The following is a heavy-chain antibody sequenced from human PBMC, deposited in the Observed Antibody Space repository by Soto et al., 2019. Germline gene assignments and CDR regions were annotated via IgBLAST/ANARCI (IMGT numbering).Heavy chain of an antibody. D-gene: IGHD1-20*01. Sequence: GGSLRLSCAASEFTFSDFWMTWVRQAPGKGLEWVATIKQDGSEEYYVDSVKGRFTISRDNAKNSLYLQMNSLRADDTAVYYCARDQRWDNWKCNYFHGMDVGGPGTTVAVYS. CDR1: EFTFSDFW. V-gene: IGHV3-7*01. CDR2: IKQDGSEE. CDR3: ARDQRWDNWKCNYFHGMDV. J-gene: IGHJ6*02.